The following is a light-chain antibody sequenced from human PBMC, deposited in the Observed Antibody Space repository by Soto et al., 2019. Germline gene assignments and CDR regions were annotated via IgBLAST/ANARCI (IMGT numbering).Light chain of an antibody. Sequence: EVVLTQSPGPLSLSPGERATLSCRPSQTISGSYLAWYQQKPGQAPRLLIYSTSRRATGIPDRFSGSGSETDFTLTISSLEPEDFAVYYCQHYSMSPWTFGQGTKVEIK. CDR1: QTISGSY. V-gene: IGKV3-20*01. CDR3: QHYSMSPWT. CDR2: STS. J-gene: IGKJ1*01.